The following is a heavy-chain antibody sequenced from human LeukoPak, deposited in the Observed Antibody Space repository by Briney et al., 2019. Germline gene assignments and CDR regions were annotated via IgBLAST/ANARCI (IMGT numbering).Heavy chain of an antibody. J-gene: IGHJ5*02. V-gene: IGHV4-61*02. Sequence: PSETLSLTCTVSGGSISSGSYYWSWIRQPAGKGLEWIGRIYTSGSTNYNPSLKSRVTISVDTSKNQFSLKLSSVTAADTAVYYCARDHGPGGGRFDPWGQGTLVTVSS. D-gene: IGHD3-16*01. CDR1: GGSISSGSYY. CDR3: ARDHGPGGGRFDP. CDR2: IYTSGST.